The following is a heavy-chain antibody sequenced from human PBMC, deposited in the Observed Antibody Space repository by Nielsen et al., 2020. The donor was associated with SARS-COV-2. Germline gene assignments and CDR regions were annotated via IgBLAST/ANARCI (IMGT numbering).Heavy chain of an antibody. Sequence: GESLKISCAASGFTFSSYAMSWVRQAPGKGLEWVSAISGSGGSTYYADSVKGRFTISRDNSKNTLYLQMNSLRAEDTAVYYCARVFRPPYYYGMDVWGQGTTVTVSS. CDR3: ARVFRPPYYYGMDV. J-gene: IGHJ6*02. CDR2: ISGSGGST. CDR1: GFTFSSYA. V-gene: IGHV3-23*01.